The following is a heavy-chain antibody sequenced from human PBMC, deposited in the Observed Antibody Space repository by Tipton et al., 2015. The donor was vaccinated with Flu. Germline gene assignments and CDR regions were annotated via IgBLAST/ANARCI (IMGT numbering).Heavy chain of an antibody. J-gene: IGHJ2*01. CDR2: IYASGVT. D-gene: IGHD2-15*01. Sequence: TLSLTCTVSGGSMSNNFWSWFRQPAEKGLEWIGRIYASGVTNYNPSLKSRVTMSIDTSKNQFSLKLSSVTAADTAVYYCARGYCSGGSCSYWYFDLWGRGTLVTVSS. CDR3: ARGYCSGGSCSYWYFDL. V-gene: IGHV4-4*07. CDR1: GGSMSNNF.